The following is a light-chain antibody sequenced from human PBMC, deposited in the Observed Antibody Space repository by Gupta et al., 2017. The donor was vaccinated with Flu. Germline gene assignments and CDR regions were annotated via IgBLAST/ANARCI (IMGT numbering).Light chain of an antibody. J-gene: IGKJ4*01. V-gene: IGKV3-11*01. Sequence: GERATLSCRASQSVNNYLAWYQQKPGQAPRLLMYDASNRATGVPARLSGSGSGTDFTLTISSLEPEDFAVYYCQQRSTWPLTFGGGTKVEIK. CDR1: QSVNNY. CDR2: DAS. CDR3: QQRSTWPLT.